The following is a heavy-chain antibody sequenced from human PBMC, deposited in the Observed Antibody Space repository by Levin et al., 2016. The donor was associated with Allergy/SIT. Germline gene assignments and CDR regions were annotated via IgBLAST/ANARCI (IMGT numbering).Heavy chain of an antibody. CDR3: ARPGNIVVVVAEYYFDY. D-gene: IGHD2-15*01. Sequence: GESLKISCAASGFTFSSYWMHWVRQAPGKGLVWVSRINSDGSSTSYADSVKGRFTISRDNAKNTLYLQMNSLRAEDTAVYYCARPGNIVVVVAEYYFDYWGQGTLVTVSS. J-gene: IGHJ4*02. CDR1: GFTFSSYW. CDR2: INSDGSST. V-gene: IGHV3-74*01.